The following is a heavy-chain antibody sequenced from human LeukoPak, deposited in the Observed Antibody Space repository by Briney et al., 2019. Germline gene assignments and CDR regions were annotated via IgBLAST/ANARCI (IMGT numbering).Heavy chain of an antibody. CDR2: INHSGST. V-gene: IGHV4-34*01. J-gene: IGHJ5*02. CDR1: GGSFSGYY. Sequence: SETLSLTCAVYGGSFSGYYWSWIRQPPGKGLEWIGEINHSGSTNYNPSLKSRVTISVDTSKNQFSLKLSSVTAADTAVYYCARPSYGDYSFPPAGWFDPWGQGTLVTVSS. CDR3: ARPSYGDYSFPPAGWFDP. D-gene: IGHD4-17*01.